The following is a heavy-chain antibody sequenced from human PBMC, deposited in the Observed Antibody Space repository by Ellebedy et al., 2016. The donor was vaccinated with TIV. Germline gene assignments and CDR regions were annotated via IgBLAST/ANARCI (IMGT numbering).Heavy chain of an antibody. V-gene: IGHV4-34*01. J-gene: IGHJ4*02. CDR1: GGSFSGYY. Sequence: SETLSLTXAVYGGSFSGYYWSWIRQPPGKGLEWIGEINHSGSKSSLKSRVTISLDTSKNQFSLNLSSVTAADTAVYYCARGGSYGSGSYYWRYWGQGTLVTVSS. CDR3: ARGGSYGSGSYYWRY. CDR2: INHSGS. D-gene: IGHD3-10*01.